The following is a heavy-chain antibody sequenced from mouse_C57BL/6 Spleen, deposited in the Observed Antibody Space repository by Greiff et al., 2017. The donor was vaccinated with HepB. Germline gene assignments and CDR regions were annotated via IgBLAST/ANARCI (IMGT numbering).Heavy chain of an antibody. CDR3: ARTPSYYGSSHWYFDV. J-gene: IGHJ1*03. Sequence: VQLQQPGAELVRPGSSVKLSCKASGYTFTSYWMDWVKQRPGQGLEWIGNIYPSDSETHYNQKFKDKATFTVDKSSSTAYMQLSSLTSEDSAVYYCARTPSYYGSSHWYFDVWGTGTTVTVSS. V-gene: IGHV1-61*01. D-gene: IGHD1-1*01. CDR1: GYTFTSYW. CDR2: IYPSDSET.